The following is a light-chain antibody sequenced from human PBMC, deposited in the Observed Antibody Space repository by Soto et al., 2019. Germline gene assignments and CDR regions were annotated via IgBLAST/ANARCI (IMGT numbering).Light chain of an antibody. CDR3: MQPIHWPFT. J-gene: IGKJ3*01. CDR1: QSLLHTDGNNY. Sequence: IVMTQSPLSLPVTPGEPASISCSSSQSLLHTDGNNYMGWYLQKPGHSPQLLIHLGSNRASGVPDRFSGSGSGTDFTLHISRVEAEDMGVYYCMQPIHWPFTFGPGTKVDIK. CDR2: LGS. V-gene: IGKV2-28*01.